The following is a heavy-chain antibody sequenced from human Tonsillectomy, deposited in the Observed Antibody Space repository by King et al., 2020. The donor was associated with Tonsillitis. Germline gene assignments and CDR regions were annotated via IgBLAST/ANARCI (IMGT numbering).Heavy chain of an antibody. Sequence: VQLVESGGGLVQPGGSLRLSCAASGFTFSSYAMSWVRQAPGKGLEWVSAISGSGGSTYYADSVKGRFTISRDNSKNTLYLQMNSLRAEDTAVYYCAKLSAHYDFWSGYQPFDYWGQGTLVTVSS. J-gene: IGHJ4*02. V-gene: IGHV3-23*04. D-gene: IGHD3-3*01. CDR3: AKLSAHYDFWSGYQPFDY. CDR1: GFTFSSYA. CDR2: ISGSGGST.